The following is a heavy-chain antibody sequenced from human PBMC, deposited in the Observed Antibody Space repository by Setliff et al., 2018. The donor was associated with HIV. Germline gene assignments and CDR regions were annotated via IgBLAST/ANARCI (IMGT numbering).Heavy chain of an antibody. D-gene: IGHD3-9*01. CDR1: GYTFTGYY. Sequence: ASVKVSCKASGYTFTGYYMHWVRQAPGQGLEWMGIINPSGGSTSYAQKFQGRVTMTRDTSTSTVYMELSSLRSEDTALYYCAGSILTGYYTFGADYWGQGTLVTVSS. V-gene: IGHV1-46*01. CDR2: INPSGGST. J-gene: IGHJ4*02. CDR3: AGSILTGYYTFGADY.